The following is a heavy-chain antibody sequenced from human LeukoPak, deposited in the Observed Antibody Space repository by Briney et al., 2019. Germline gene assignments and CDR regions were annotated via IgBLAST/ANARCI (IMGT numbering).Heavy chain of an antibody. V-gene: IGHV3-7*03. CDR2: IKQDGSEK. CDR3: AKAVVVVAAHNWFDP. D-gene: IGHD2-15*01. Sequence: GGSLRLSCAASGFTFSSYWMSWVRQAPGKGLEWVANIKQDGSEKYYVDSVKGRFTISRDNSKNTLYLQMNSLRAEDTAVYYCAKAVVVVAAHNWFDPWGQGTLVTVSS. J-gene: IGHJ5*02. CDR1: GFTFSSYW.